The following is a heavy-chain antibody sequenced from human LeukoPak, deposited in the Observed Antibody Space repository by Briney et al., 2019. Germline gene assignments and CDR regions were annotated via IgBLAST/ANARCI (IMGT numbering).Heavy chain of an antibody. CDR3: ATFYYYDSSGYYWDY. V-gene: IGHV4-38-2*01. Sequence: PSETLSLTCAVSGYSISSGYYWGWIRQPPGKGLEWIGSIYHSGSTYYNPSLKSRVTISVDTSKNQFSLKLSSVTAADTAVYYCATFYYYDSSGYYWDYWGQETLVTVSS. J-gene: IGHJ4*02. CDR1: GYSISSGYY. CDR2: IYHSGST. D-gene: IGHD3-22*01.